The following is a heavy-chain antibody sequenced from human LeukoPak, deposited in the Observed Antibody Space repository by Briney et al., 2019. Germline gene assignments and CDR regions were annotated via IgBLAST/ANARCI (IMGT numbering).Heavy chain of an antibody. V-gene: IGHV1-2*02. Sequence: ASVKVSCKASGYIFTGYYMHWVRQAPGQGLEWMGWINPNSGDTNYAQKFQGRVTMTRDTSISTAYMELSRLRSDDTAVYYCARGVVATGHFDYWGQGTLVTVSS. CDR3: ARGVVATGHFDY. D-gene: IGHD5-12*01. CDR1: GYIFTGYY. CDR2: INPNSGDT. J-gene: IGHJ4*02.